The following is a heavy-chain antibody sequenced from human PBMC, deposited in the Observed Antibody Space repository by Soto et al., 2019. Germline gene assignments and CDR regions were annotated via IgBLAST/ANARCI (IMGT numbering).Heavy chain of an antibody. CDR3: ARGSYYSGWV. D-gene: IGHD6-19*01. CDR2: TYYKSNWYT. J-gene: IGHJ4*02. V-gene: IGHV6-1*01. CDR1: GDSVSRTSTA. Sequence: SQTLSLTCAISGDSVSRTSTAWSWLRQSPSRGLEWLGRTYYKSNWYTDYAVSVKSRITISPDTSKNQFSLQLNSVTPEDTAVYYCARGSYYSGWVWGQGTLVTVSS.